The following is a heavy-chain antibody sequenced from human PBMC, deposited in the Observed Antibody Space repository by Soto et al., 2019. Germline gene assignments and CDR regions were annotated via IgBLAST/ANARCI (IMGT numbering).Heavy chain of an antibody. V-gene: IGHV3-23*01. CDR3: AKLAYDSSGFAY. Sequence: GGSLRLSCAASGFTCSSCAMSWVRQAPGKGLEWVSAISGSGGSTYYADSVKGRFTISRDNSKNTLYLQMNSLRAEDTAVYYCAKLAYDSSGFAYWGQGTLVTVSS. D-gene: IGHD3-22*01. CDR1: GFTCSSCA. CDR2: ISGSGGST. J-gene: IGHJ4*02.